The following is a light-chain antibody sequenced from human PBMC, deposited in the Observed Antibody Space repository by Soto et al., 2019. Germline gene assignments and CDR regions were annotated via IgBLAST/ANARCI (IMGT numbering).Light chain of an antibody. CDR2: AAS. V-gene: IGKV1-39*01. CDR3: QHSYNYPFN. Sequence: DIQMTQSPSSLSASVGDRVTITCRASRTITMYLNWYQQKSGQAPKLLINAASTLRSDVHSKFSGSGAGTSFTLTIDSLQSEDFATYYCQHSYNYPFNLGRGTKVDMK. CDR1: RTITMY. J-gene: IGKJ3*01.